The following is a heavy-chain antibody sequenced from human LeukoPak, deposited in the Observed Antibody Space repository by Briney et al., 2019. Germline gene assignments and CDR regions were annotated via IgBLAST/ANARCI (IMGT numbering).Heavy chain of an antibody. Sequence: PSETLSLTCTVSGGSISGGSHYWSWIRQPAGKGLEWIGRIYTTGDTNYNPSLKSRVIISIDTSKNQFSLKLTSVTAADTAVYYCARRCTVSVLYSGSYRGAFDIWGQGTIVSVSS. CDR2: IYTTGDT. V-gene: IGHV4-61*02. D-gene: IGHD1-26*01. J-gene: IGHJ3*02. CDR1: GGSISGGSHY. CDR3: ARRCTVSVLYSGSYRGAFDI.